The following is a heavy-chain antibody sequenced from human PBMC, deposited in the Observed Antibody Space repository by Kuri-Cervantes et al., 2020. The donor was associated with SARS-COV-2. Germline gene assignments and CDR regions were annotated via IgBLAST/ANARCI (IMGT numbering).Heavy chain of an antibody. D-gene: IGHD3-3*01. CDR3: ARDNSAYYDFWSGYYNYFDY. V-gene: IGHV3-11*04. CDR2: ISSSGSTI. J-gene: IGHJ4*02. Sequence: GESLKISCAASGFTFSDYYMSWIRQAPGKGLEWVSYISSSGSTIYYADSVKGRFTISRDNAKNSLYLQMNSLRAEDTAVYYCARDNSAYYDFWSGYYNYFDYWGQGTLVTVSS. CDR1: GFTFSDYY.